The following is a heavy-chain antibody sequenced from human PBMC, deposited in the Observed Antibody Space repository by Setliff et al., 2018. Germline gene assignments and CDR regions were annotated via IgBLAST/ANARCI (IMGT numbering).Heavy chain of an antibody. V-gene: IGHV1-69*11. CDR3: ARWNGSGYFYY. CDR2: IIPILETT. CDR1: RDTFSTYA. D-gene: IGHD3-3*01. Sequence: ASVKVSCKASRDTFSTYALSWVRQAPGQGLLWMGRIIPILETTNYAQNFQGRVSITADESTRTAYMELSSLTFEDTAVYYCARWNGSGYFYYWGQGTWVTVSS. J-gene: IGHJ4*02.